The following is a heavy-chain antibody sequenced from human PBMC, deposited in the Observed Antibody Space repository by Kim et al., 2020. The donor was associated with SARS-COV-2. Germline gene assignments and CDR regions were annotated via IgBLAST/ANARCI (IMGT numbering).Heavy chain of an antibody. Sequence: SETLSLTCTVSGGSISSYYWSWIRQPPGKGLEWIGYIYYSGSTNYNPSLKSRVTISVDTSKNQFSLKLSSVTAADTAVYYCARGPYSGSYYGGAFDIWGQGTMVTVSS. J-gene: IGHJ3*02. D-gene: IGHD1-26*01. CDR3: ARGPYSGSYYGGAFDI. CDR1: GGSISSYY. V-gene: IGHV4-59*13. CDR2: IYYSGST.